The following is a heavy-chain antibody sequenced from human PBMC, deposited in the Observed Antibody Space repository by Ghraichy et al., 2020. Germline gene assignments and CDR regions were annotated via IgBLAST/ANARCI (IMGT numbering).Heavy chain of an antibody. CDR1: GYTFTGYY. J-gene: IGHJ4*02. CDR2: INPNSGGT. CDR3: AMGRRSASGF. D-gene: IGHD3-10*01. V-gene: IGHV1-2*06. Sequence: SCKASGYTFTGYYMHWVRQAPGQGLEWMGRINPNSGGTNYAQNFHGRVTITRDTSISTAYMELSRLRSDVTAVYYCAMGRRSASGFWGQGTLVTVSS.